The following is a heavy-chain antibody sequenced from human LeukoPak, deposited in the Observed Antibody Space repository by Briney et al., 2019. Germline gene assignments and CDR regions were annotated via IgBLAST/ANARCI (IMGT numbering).Heavy chain of an antibody. CDR3: ARNLFVKFSTVTDFKDDY. J-gene: IGHJ4*02. D-gene: IGHD4-17*01. CDR2: INPNSGGT. V-gene: IGHV1-2*02. CDR1: GYTFTGYY. Sequence: ASVKVSCKASGYTFTGYYMHWVRQAPGQGLEWMGWINPNSGGTNYAQKFQGRVTMTRATSISTAYMELSRLRSDDTAVYYCARNLFVKFSTVTDFKDDYWGQGTLVTVYS.